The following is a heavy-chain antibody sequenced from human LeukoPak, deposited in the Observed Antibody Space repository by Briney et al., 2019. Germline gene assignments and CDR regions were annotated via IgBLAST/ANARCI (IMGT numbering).Heavy chain of an antibody. J-gene: IGHJ6*02. Sequence: PGGSLRLSCAASGFTFSSYAMSWVRQAPGKGLEWVSAISGNGDSTYYVDSVKGRFTISRDNSKNTLYLQMNSLRAEDTAVYYCAKVLGSGSYYFYYAMDVWGQGTTVTVSS. CDR2: ISGNGDST. V-gene: IGHV3-23*01. CDR1: GFTFSSYA. CDR3: AKVLGSGSYYFYYAMDV. D-gene: IGHD3-10*01.